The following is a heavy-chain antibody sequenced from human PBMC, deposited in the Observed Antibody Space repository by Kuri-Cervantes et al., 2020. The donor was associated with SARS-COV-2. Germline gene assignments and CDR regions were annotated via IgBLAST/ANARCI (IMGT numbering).Heavy chain of an antibody. CDR1: GFTFSSYG. D-gene: IGHD6-19*01. V-gene: IGHV3-7*01. CDR2: IKQDGSEK. Sequence: GGSLRLSCAASGFTFSSYGMHWVRQAPGKGLEWVADIKQDGSEKYYVDSVKGRFTISRDNAKNSLYLQMNSLRAEDTAVYYCARGGMVVGSSGWYGEDYYYYMDVWGKGTTVTVSS. CDR3: ARGGMVVGSSGWYGEDYYYYMDV. J-gene: IGHJ6*03.